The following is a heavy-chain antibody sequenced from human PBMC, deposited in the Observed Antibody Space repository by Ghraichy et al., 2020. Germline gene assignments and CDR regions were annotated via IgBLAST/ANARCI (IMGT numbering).Heavy chain of an antibody. V-gene: IGHV3-23*01. CDR3: AKDLRLYPLAFDI. CDR2: ISASGGTT. J-gene: IGHJ3*02. D-gene: IGHD2-2*02. CDR1: GFSFSDYA. Sequence: GGSLRLSCAVSGFSFSDYAMNWVRQVPGKGLEWVSGISASGGTTYYTDSVKGRFTISRDNSKKTLYLQLNGLRAEDSAVYFCAKDLRLYPLAFDIWGQGTMFTVSS.